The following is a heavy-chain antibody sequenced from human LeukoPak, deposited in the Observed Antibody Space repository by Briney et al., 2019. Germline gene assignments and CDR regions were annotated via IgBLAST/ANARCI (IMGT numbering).Heavy chain of an antibody. D-gene: IGHD2-21*02. CDR3: ARSVVTAMNAFDI. J-gene: IGHJ3*02. CDR2: IYHSGST. Sequence: SGTLSLTCTVSGDSINSLDLWSWVRQPPGKGLEWIGYIYHSGSTYYNPSLKSRVTISVDRSKNQFSLKLSSVTAADTAVYYCARSVVTAMNAFDIWGQGTMVTVSS. CDR1: GDSINSLDL. V-gene: IGHV4-4*02.